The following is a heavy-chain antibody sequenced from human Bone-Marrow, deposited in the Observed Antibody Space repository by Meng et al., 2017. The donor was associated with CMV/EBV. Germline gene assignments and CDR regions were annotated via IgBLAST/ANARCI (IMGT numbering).Heavy chain of an antibody. CDR2: IETTANNGTV. Sequence: GGSLRLSCAVSGFTFSSAWMNWVRQAPGKGLEWVAHIETTANNGTVDYAAPVKGRFTISRDNAKNSLYLQMNSLRAEDTAVYYCARDSAGGFDYWGQGTLVTVSS. D-gene: IGHD3-10*01. J-gene: IGHJ4*02. CDR1: GFTFSSAW. CDR3: ARDSAGGFDY. V-gene: IGHV3-15*04.